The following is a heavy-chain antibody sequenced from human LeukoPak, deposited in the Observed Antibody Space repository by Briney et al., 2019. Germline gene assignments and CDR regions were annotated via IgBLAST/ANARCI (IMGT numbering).Heavy chain of an antibody. CDR3: ASGDDYGDLDY. V-gene: IGHV1-18*01. D-gene: IGHD4-17*01. Sequence: VASVKVSCKASGYTFTSYGISWVRQAPGQGLEWMGWISAYNGNTNYAQKLQGRVTMTTDTPTSTAYMELRSLRSDDTAVYYCASGDDYGDLDYWGQGTLVTVSS. CDR1: GYTFTSYG. CDR2: ISAYNGNT. J-gene: IGHJ4*02.